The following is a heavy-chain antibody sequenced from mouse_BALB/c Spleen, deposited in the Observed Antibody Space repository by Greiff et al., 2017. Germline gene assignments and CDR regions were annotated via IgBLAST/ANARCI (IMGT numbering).Heavy chain of an antibody. V-gene: IGHV5-12-1*01. J-gene: IGHJ2*01. D-gene: IGHD2-14*01. Sequence: EVKVVESGGGLVKPGGSLKLSCAASGFAFSSYDMSWVRQTPEKRLEWVAYISSGGGSTYYPDTVKGRFTISRDNAKNTLYLQMSSLKSEDTAMYYCARQVYRYYFDYWGQGTTLTVSS. CDR3: ARQVYRYYFDY. CDR2: ISSGGGST. CDR1: GFAFSSYD.